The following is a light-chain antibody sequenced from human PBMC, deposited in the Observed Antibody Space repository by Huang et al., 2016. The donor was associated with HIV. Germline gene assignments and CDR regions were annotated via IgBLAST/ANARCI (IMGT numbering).Light chain of an antibody. J-gene: IGKJ2*01. CDR3: QQYSGSPRT. V-gene: IGKV3-20*01. CDR1: QTVTSGY. CDR2: GSS. Sequence: EIVLTQSPGTLSLSPGERATLSCRASQTVTSGYLAWYQQTPGQAPRLLIFGSSTRATGIPDRFTGSGSGTDFTLTITRLEREDFAIYYCQQYSGSPRTFGQGTKLELK.